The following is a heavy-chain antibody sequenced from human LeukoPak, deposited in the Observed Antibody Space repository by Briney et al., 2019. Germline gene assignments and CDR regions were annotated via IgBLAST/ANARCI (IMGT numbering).Heavy chain of an antibody. V-gene: IGHV3-11*06. CDR1: GFTFSDYG. CDR3: ARDGHFDF. J-gene: IGHJ4*02. CDR2: ISSSSSYT. Sequence: GGSLSLACAASGFTFSDYGMSWIRQAPGKGLEWVSHISSSSSYTNYADSVKGRFTISRDNTKNSLYLQMDSLRAEDTAVYYCARDGHFDFWAQGTLVTVSS. D-gene: IGHD3/OR15-3a*01.